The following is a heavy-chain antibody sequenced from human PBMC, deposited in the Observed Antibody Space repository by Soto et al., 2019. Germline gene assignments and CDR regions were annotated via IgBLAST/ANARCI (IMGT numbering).Heavy chain of an antibody. CDR1: GGTFSSYA. CDR3: ARESRYCSGGSCYFLPGIDH. Sequence: QVQLVQSGAEVKKPGSSVKVSCKASGGTFSSYAISWVRQAPGQGLEWMGGIIPIFGTANYAQKLQGRVTISADQSTSTDYMELSSLRSEDTAVYYCARESRYCSGGSCYFLPGIDHWGQGTLVPASS. J-gene: IGHJ4*02. CDR2: IIPIFGTA. D-gene: IGHD2-15*01. V-gene: IGHV1-69*12.